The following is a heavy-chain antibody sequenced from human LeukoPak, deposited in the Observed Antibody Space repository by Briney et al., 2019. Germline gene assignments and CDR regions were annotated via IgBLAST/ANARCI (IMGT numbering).Heavy chain of an antibody. J-gene: IGHJ4*02. CDR3: ARDLGAEQWLAPFDL. CDR2: ISAYNGNT. Sequence: GASVKVSCKTSGYTFTTYGISWVRQAPGQGLEWMGWISAYNGNTNYAQKLQGRVAMTTDTSTSTAYVELRSLRSDDTAVYYCARDLGAEQWLAPFDLWGQGTLVTVSS. D-gene: IGHD6-19*01. CDR1: GYTFTTYG. V-gene: IGHV1-18*01.